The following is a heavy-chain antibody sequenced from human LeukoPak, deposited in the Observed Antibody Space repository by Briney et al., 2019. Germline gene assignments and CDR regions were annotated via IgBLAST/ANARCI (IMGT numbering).Heavy chain of an antibody. Sequence: ASVKVSCKASGYTFTGYYISWVRQAPGQGLEWLGWINPNTGGTKYSQKFQGRVTMTRDTSISTAYMELRSLRSDDTAVYYCARAAGYCGGDCSRGDYYYYYHMDVWGKGTTVTVSS. CDR3: ARAAGYCGGDCSRGDYYYYYHMDV. V-gene: IGHV1-2*02. D-gene: IGHD2-21*02. J-gene: IGHJ6*03. CDR2: INPNTGGT. CDR1: GYTFTGYY.